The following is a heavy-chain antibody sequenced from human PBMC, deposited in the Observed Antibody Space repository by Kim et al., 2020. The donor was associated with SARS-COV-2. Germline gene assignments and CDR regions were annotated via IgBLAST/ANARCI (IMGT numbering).Heavy chain of an antibody. CDR3: ATGKKYSYGFEGTGDWFDP. CDR1: GYTLTELS. V-gene: IGHV1-24*01. Sequence: ASVKVSCKVSGYTLTELSMHWVRQAPGKGLEWMGGFDPEDGETIYAQKFQGRVTMTEDTSTDTAYMELSSLRSEDTAVYYCATGKKYSYGFEGTGDWFDPWGQGTLVTVSS. D-gene: IGHD5-18*01. CDR2: FDPEDGET. J-gene: IGHJ5*02.